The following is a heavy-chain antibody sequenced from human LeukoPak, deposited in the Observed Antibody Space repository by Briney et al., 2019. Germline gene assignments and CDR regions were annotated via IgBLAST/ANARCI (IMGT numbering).Heavy chain of an antibody. CDR3: ARATFYGSGSYMAAYFDY. V-gene: IGHV3-21*01. Sequence: GGSLRLSWAASGFTFSSYSMNWVRQAQGKGLEWVSSISSSSSYIYYADSVKGRFTISRDNAKNSLYLQMNSLRAEDTAVYYCARATFYGSGSYMAAYFDYWGQGTLVTVSS. J-gene: IGHJ4*02. CDR1: GFTFSSYS. CDR2: ISSSSSYI. D-gene: IGHD3-10*01.